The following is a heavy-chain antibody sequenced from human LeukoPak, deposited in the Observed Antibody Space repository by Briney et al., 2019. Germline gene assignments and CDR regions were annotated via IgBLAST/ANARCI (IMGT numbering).Heavy chain of an antibody. Sequence: SETLSLTCTVSGGSISSYYWSWIRQPPGKGLEWIGYVYYSGSTNYNPSLKSRVTISVDTSKNQFSLKLSSVTAADTAVYYCARLGDILTGQGFDYWGQGTLVTVSS. CDR2: VYYSGST. J-gene: IGHJ4*02. CDR3: ARLGDILTGQGFDY. D-gene: IGHD3-9*01. CDR1: GGSISSYY. V-gene: IGHV4-59*08.